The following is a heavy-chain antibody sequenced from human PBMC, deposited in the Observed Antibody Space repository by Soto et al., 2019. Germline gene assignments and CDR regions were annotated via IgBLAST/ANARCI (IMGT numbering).Heavy chain of an antibody. J-gene: IGHJ4*02. V-gene: IGHV3-23*01. CDR1: GFSLSSSA. CDR3: AKYVLRFLEWSRFDY. CDR2: ISGSGGST. Sequence: GGSLKLSRAASGFSLSSSAMTWVRQDTGKGLEWVSAISGSGGSTYYADSVKGRFTISRDNSKNTLYLQMNSLRAEDTAVYYCAKYVLRFLEWSRFDYCGQGTLVTVSS. D-gene: IGHD3-3*01.